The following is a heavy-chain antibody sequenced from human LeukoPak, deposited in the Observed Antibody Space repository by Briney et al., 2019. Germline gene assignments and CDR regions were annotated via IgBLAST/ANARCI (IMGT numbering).Heavy chain of an antibody. D-gene: IGHD4-23*01. Sequence: KPSETLSLTCTVSGGSISSYYWSWIRQPPGKGLEWIGYIYHCGSTYYNPSLKSRVTISVDRSKNQFSLKLSSVTAADTAVYYCARQGFYGGNAYYFDYWGQGTLVTVSS. V-gene: IGHV4-59*04. J-gene: IGHJ4*02. CDR1: GGSISSYY. CDR3: ARQGFYGGNAYYFDY. CDR2: IYHCGST.